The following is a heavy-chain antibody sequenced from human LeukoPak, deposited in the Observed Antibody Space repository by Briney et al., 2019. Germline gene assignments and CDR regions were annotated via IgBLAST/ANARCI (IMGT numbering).Heavy chain of an antibody. CDR1: GGSISSYY. V-gene: IGHV4-59*01. D-gene: IGHD6-13*01. CDR3: ARDRVAAAHYYYGMDV. Sequence: SETLSLTCTVSGGSISSYYWSWIRQPPGKGLEWIGYMYYSGSTNYNPSLKSRVTISVDTSKNQFSLKLSSVTAADTAVYYCARDRVAAAHYYYGMDVWGQGTTVTVSS. J-gene: IGHJ6*02. CDR2: MYYSGST.